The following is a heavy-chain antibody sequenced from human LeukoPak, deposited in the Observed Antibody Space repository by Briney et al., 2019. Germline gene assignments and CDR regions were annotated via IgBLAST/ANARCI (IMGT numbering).Heavy chain of an antibody. Sequence: PGGSLRLSCAASGFTFSNYAMSWVRQAPGQGLEWVSGISSSDGATYYADSVKGRFTISRDNSKNTLYLQMSSLRAGDTAVYYCARESDSTGGAFDIWGQGTMVTVSS. J-gene: IGHJ3*02. D-gene: IGHD2-8*02. CDR3: ARESDSTGGAFDI. CDR2: ISSSDGAT. V-gene: IGHV3-23*01. CDR1: GFTFSNYA.